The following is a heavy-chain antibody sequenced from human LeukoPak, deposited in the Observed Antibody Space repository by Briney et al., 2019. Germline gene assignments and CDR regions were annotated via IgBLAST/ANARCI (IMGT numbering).Heavy chain of an antibody. CDR3: ARDLAGVAAHDFWSGYTY. CDR2: IDADNVNT. J-gene: IGHJ4*02. D-gene: IGHD3-3*01. CDR1: GYTFSRYA. V-gene: IGHV1-3*01. Sequence: GASVKVSCKASGYTFSRYAMHWVRQAPGQRLEWMGWIDADNVNTKYSQKFQGRVTITRDTSASTAYMELSSLRSDDTAVYYCARDLAGVAAHDFWSGYTYWGQGTLVTVSS.